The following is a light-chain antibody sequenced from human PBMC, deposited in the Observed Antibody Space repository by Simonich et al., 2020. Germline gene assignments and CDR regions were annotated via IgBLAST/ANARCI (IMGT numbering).Light chain of an antibody. V-gene: IGKV3D-20*01. CDR3: QQYGSSPEFT. Sequence: EIVLTQSPGTLSLSPGERATLSCRASQSVSSSYLAWYQQKPGLAPMLLIYDASSRANGIPDRFSGSGSGTDFTLTIIRLEPEDFAVYYCQQYGSSPEFTFGPGTKVDIK. CDR1: QSVSSSY. J-gene: IGKJ3*01. CDR2: DAS.